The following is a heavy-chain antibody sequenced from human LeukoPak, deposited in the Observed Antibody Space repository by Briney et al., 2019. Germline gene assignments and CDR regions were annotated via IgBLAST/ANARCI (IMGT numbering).Heavy chain of an antibody. CDR2: ISSSSSYI. J-gene: IGHJ6*03. CDR3: ARDGVTMDPYYYYYYMDV. Sequence: GGSLRLSCAASGFTFSNYEMNWVRQAPGKGLEWVSSISSSSSYIYYADSVKGRFTISRDNAKNTLYLQMGSLRAEDMAVYYCARDGVTMDPYYYYYYMDVWGKGTTVTVSS. CDR1: GFTFSNYE. D-gene: IGHD3-10*01. V-gene: IGHV3-21*01.